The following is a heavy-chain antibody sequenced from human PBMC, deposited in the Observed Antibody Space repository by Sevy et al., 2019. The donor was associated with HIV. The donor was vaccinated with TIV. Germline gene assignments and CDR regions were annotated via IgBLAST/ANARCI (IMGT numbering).Heavy chain of an antibody. CDR1: GYTFTGYY. D-gene: IGHD2-15*01. CDR3: AIESVVVVAALLRTQEHAFDI. V-gene: IGHV1-2*02. CDR2: INPNSGGT. J-gene: IGHJ3*02. Sequence: ASVKVSCKASGYTFTGYYMHWVRQAPGQGLEWMGWINPNSGGTNYAQKFQGRVTMTRDTSISTAYMELSRLRSDDTAVYYCAIESVVVVAALLRTQEHAFDIWGQGTMVTVSS.